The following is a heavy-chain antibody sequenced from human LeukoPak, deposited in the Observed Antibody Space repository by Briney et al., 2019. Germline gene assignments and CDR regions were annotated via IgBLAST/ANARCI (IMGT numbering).Heavy chain of an antibody. J-gene: IGHJ4*02. CDR2: IYTSGST. Sequence: SETLSLTCTVSGGSISSGNYYWSWIRKPAGKGLEWIGRIYTSGSTNYNPSLKSRVTISVDTSKNQFSLKLSSVTAADTAVYYCARHSLHSDYWGQGTLVTVSS. V-gene: IGHV4-61*02. CDR1: GGSISSGNYY. CDR3: ARHSLHSDY.